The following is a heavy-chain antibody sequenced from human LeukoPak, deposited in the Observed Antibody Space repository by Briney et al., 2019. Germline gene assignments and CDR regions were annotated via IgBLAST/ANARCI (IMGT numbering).Heavy chain of an antibody. CDR3: ARGGEWLAYYYYYGMDV. J-gene: IGHJ6*02. CDR2: IYYSGST. D-gene: IGHD6-19*01. Sequence: PSETLSLTCTVSGGSISSYYWSWIRQPPGKGLEWIGYIYYSGSTNYNPSLKSRVTISVDTSKNQFSLKLSSVTAADTAVYYCARGGEWLAYYYYYGMDVWGQGTTVTVSS. V-gene: IGHV4-59*01. CDR1: GGSISSYY.